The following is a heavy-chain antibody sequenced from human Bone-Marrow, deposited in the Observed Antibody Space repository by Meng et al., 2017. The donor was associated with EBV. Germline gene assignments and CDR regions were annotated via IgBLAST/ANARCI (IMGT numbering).Heavy chain of an antibody. CDR2: IYYSGST. CDR3: ARDCFSSGWCPYFQR. D-gene: IGHD6-13*01. CDR1: GDSISSSSYY. J-gene: IGHJ1*01. Sequence: QVQLQESGPVLVKPSDSLSLTFTVPGDSISSSSYYWGWIRQPPGKGLEWIGNIYYSGSTYYNPSLPSLKSRVTISLDTSKNQFSLRLTSVTAADTAVYYCARDCFSSGWCPYFQRWEQGTLGTVSS. V-gene: IGHV4-39*07.